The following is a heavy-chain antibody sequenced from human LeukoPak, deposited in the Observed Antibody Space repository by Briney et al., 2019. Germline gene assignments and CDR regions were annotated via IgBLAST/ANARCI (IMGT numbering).Heavy chain of an antibody. Sequence: PGGSLRLSCAASGFTFSTYWMNWVRQAPGKGLEWVANIKEDESEKYYADSVKGRFTISRDNAKNSVYLQMNSLRAEDTAVYYCVCAAPGYWGQGTLVTVSS. CDR2: IKEDESEK. CDR3: VCAAPGY. V-gene: IGHV3-7*01. D-gene: IGHD6-25*01. J-gene: IGHJ4*02. CDR1: GFTFSTYW.